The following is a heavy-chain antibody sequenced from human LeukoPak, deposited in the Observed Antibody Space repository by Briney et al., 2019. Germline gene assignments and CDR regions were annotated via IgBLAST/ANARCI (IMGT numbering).Heavy chain of an antibody. D-gene: IGHD6-13*01. CDR1: GGSISSYY. Sequence: SGTLSLTCTVSGGSISSYYWSWIRQPPGKGLEWIGYIYYSGSTNYSPSLKSRVTISVDTSKNQFSLKLSSVTAADTAVYYCARGIAAAGTDYFDYWGQGTLVTVSS. CDR2: IYYSGST. V-gene: IGHV4-59*01. CDR3: ARGIAAAGTDYFDY. J-gene: IGHJ4*02.